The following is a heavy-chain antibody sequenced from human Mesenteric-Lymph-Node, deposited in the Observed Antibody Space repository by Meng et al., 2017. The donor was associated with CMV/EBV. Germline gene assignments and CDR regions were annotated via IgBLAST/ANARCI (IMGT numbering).Heavy chain of an antibody. CDR3: ARGITATGWKYYFDH. CDR2: SRSSEFSGTT. V-gene: IGHV3-49*04. D-gene: IGHD1-14*01. J-gene: IGHJ4*02. Sequence: GGSLRLSCTTSGFTFNDYALAWVRQAPGKGLELVGFSRSSEFSGTTEYAASVKDRFFTSRDSSRNILYLQMDGLQTDDTAVYFCARGITATGWKYYFDHWGRGTLVTVSS. CDR1: GFTFNDYA.